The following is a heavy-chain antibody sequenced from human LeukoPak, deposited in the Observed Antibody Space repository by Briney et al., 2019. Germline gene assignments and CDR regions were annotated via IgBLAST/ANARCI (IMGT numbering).Heavy chain of an antibody. CDR2: IYPGDSDT. V-gene: IGHV5-51*01. J-gene: IGHJ4*02. Sequence: GESLKISWKGSGYSFTSYWIGWVRQVSGKGLGWIGIIYPGDSDTRYSRAFQGQVTISADKSISTAYLQWSSLKASDTAMYYCPRRNPGNMNIFYYWAQGTLVTVSS. D-gene: IGHD3-16*01. CDR3: PRRNPGNMNIFYY. CDR1: GYSFTSYW.